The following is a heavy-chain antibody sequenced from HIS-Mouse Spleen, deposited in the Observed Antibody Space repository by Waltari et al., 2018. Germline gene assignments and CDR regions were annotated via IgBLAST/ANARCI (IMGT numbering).Heavy chain of an antibody. CDR2: IYYSGST. CDR3: AREIPYSSSWYDWYFDL. Sequence: QLQLQESGPGLVKPSETLSLTCTVPGGPISSSHHQRRRIRPPPGKGLEWIGSIYYSGSTYYNPSLKSRVTISVDTSKNQFSLKLSSVTAADTAVYYCAREIPYSSSWYDWYFDLWGRGTLVTVSS. V-gene: IGHV4-39*07. J-gene: IGHJ2*01. D-gene: IGHD6-13*01. CDR1: GGPISSSHHQ.